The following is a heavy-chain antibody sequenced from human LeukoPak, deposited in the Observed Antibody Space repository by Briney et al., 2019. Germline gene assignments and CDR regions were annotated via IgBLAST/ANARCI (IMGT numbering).Heavy chain of an antibody. V-gene: IGHV3-23*01. D-gene: IGHD3-3*01. J-gene: IGHJ5*02. Sequence: GGSLRLSCAASGYNFSSYAMSWVRQAPGKGLEWVSAISGSGGSTHYADSVKGRFTISRDNSKNMLFLRMSTLRAEDTAVYYCAKEPHDFWSGYSPNFFDPWGQGTLVTVSS. CDR1: GYNFSSYA. CDR2: ISGSGGST. CDR3: AKEPHDFWSGYSPNFFDP.